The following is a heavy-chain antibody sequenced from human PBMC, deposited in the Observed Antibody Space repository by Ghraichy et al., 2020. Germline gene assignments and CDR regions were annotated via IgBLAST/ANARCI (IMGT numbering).Heavy chain of an antibody. V-gene: IGHV3-23*01. Sequence: GGSLRLTCAASGFTFSSYAMSWVRQAPGKGLEWVSAISGSGGSTYYADSVKGRFTISRDNSKNTLYLQMNSLRAEDTAVYYCAKLRGRSGYFSFDYWGQGTLVTVSS. CDR3: AKLRGRSGYFSFDY. D-gene: IGHD5-12*01. CDR2: ISGSGGST. CDR1: GFTFSSYA. J-gene: IGHJ4*02.